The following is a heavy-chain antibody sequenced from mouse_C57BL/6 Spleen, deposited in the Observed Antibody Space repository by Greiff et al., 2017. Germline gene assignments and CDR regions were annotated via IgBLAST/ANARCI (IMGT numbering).Heavy chain of an antibody. J-gene: IGHJ2*01. D-gene: IGHD3-3*01. Sequence: VQLQQPGAELVKPGASVKLSCKASGYTFTSYWMQWVKQRPGQGLEWIGEIDPSDSYTNYNQKFKGKATLTVDTSSSTAYMQLSSLTSEDSAVYYYGLGNFDYWGQGTTLTVSS. CDR3: GLGNFDY. CDR1: GYTFTSYW. CDR2: IDPSDSYT. V-gene: IGHV1-50*01.